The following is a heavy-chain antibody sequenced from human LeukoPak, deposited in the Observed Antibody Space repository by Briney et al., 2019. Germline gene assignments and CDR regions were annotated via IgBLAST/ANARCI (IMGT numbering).Heavy chain of an antibody. CDR1: GGSISSGDYY. Sequence: PSQTLSLTCTVSGGSISSGDYYWSWIRQPPGKGLEWIGYIYYSGSTYYNPSLKSRVTISVDTSKNQFSLKLSSVTAADTAVYYCARVRSGCSGGSCPPINNWFDPWGQGTLVTVSP. J-gene: IGHJ5*02. CDR2: IYYSGST. V-gene: IGHV4-30-4*01. CDR3: ARVRSGCSGGSCPPINNWFDP. D-gene: IGHD2-15*01.